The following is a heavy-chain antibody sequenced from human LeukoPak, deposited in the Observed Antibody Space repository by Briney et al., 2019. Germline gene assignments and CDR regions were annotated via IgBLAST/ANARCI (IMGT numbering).Heavy chain of an antibody. CDR1: GFTASSNY. Sequence: PGGSLRLSCAASGFTASSNYTSWVRQAPGKGLEWVSVIYSDDRTYYADSAKGRFTISRHTSKKTLYLQMNSLRAEDTAVYYCAREVMAKRRAFDIWGQGTVVTVSS. J-gene: IGHJ3*02. D-gene: IGHD2-8*01. CDR3: AREVMAKRRAFDI. V-gene: IGHV3-53*04. CDR2: IYSDDRT.